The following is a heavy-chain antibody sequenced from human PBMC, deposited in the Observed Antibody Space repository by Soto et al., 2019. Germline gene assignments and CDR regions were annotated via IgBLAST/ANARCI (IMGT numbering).Heavy chain of an antibody. CDR2: MSNDGSNK. D-gene: IGHD3-3*01. Sequence: GGSLRLSCAASGFTFSSCGMHWVRQAPGKGLEWVAVMSNDGSNKYYGNSVKGRFTISRDNSKNRLYLQMNSLRAEDTAVYYCAKASWRGYSSAVDHWGQGTLVTV. CDR1: GFTFSSCG. V-gene: IGHV3-30*18. CDR3: AKASWRGYSSAVDH. J-gene: IGHJ4*02.